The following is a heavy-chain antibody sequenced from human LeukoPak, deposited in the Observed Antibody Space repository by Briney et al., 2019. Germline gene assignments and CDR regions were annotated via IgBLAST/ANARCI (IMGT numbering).Heavy chain of an antibody. J-gene: IGHJ4*02. V-gene: IGHV1-2*06. CDR3: ARERITMVRGVITAFGY. CDR1: GYTYTGYY. CDR2: INPNSGGT. D-gene: IGHD3-10*01. Sequence: ASVKVSCKASGYTYTGYYMHWVRQAPGQGLEWMGRINPNSGGTNYAQKFQGRVTMTRDTSISTAYMELSRLRSDDTAVYYCARERITMVRGVITAFGYWGQGTLVTVSS.